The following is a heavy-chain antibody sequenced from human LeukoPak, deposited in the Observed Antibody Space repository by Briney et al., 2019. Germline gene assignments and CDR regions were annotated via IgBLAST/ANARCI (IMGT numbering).Heavy chain of an antibody. CDR3: ARDSDSYGSNDY. D-gene: IGHD5-18*01. CDR2: ISSSSSYI. Sequence: GGSLRLSCAASGFTFSSYSMNWVRQAPGKGLEWVSSISSSSSYIYYADSVKGRFTISRDNAKNSLYLQMNSLRAEDTAVYYCARDSDSYGSNDYWGQGTLVTVSS. V-gene: IGHV3-21*01. J-gene: IGHJ4*02. CDR1: GFTFSSYS.